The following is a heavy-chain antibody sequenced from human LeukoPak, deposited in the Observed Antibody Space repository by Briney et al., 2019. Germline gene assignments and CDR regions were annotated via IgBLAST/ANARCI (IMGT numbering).Heavy chain of an antibody. Sequence: SGTLSLTCTVSGYSISSGYYWGWIRQPPGKGLEWIGSIYHSGSTYYNPSLKSRVTISVDTSKNQFSLKLSSVTAADTAVYYCARVADIVFDYRGQGTLSPSPQ. CDR3: ARVADIVFDY. J-gene: IGHJ4*02. V-gene: IGHV4-38-2*02. CDR1: GYSISSGYY. CDR2: IYHSGST. D-gene: IGHD3-16*02.